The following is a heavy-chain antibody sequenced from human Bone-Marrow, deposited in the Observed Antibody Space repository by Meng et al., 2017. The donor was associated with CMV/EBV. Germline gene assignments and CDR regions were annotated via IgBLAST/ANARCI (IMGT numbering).Heavy chain of an antibody. CDR3: ARDLLHYHYGMDV. CDR2: ISGGTTYSM. J-gene: IGHJ6*02. V-gene: IGHV3-48*04. CDR1: GFNFNIYS. Sequence: GGSLRLSCAASGFNFNIYSMNWVRQAPWKRLEWVSHISGGTTYSMYYADSVKGRFTISRDNAKNSLYLQINSLRVEDTAVYYCARDLLHYHYGMDVWGQGTTVTVSS.